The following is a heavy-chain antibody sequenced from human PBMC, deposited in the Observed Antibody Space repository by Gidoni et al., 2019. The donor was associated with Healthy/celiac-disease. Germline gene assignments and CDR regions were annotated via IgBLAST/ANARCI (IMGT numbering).Heavy chain of an antibody. CDR1: GFTFDDYA. CDR2: ISWNSGSI. D-gene: IGHD7-27*01. Sequence: EVQLVESGGGLVQPGRSLRLSCAASGFTFDDYAMHWVRQAPGKGLEWVSGISWNSGSIGYADSVKGRFTISRDNAKNSLYLQMNSLRAEDTALYYCAKGAWGSYYFDYWGQGTLVTVSS. CDR3: AKGAWGSYYFDY. V-gene: IGHV3-9*01. J-gene: IGHJ4*02.